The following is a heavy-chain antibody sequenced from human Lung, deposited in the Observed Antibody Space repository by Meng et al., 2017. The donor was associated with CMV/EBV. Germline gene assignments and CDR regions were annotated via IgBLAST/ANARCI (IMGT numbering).Heavy chain of an antibody. D-gene: IGHD2/OR15-2a*01. CDR3: ARGRGNQPLFDF. CDR1: GGSFSTYT. Sequence: QVQLVQSGAEVKTPVSSVRVACKTSGGSFSTYTFSWVRQAPGRGLEWMGGLIPVLNKAKSAPRFQDRVTFTADETTTTAYMELSSLTFEGTAVYFCARGRGNQPLFDFWGQGTLVTVSS. CDR2: LIPVLNKA. V-gene: IGHV1-69*10. J-gene: IGHJ4*02.